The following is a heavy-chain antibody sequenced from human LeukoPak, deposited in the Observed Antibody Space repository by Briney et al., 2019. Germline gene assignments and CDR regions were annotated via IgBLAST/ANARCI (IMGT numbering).Heavy chain of an antibody. J-gene: IGHJ3*02. CDR1: AGSFSGHY. D-gene: IGHD2-2*01. CDR2: INQSGTT. V-gene: IGHV4-34*01. CDR3: ARGRVIVVAPAANRESDTFDI. Sequence: SETLSLTCAVYAGSFSGHYWSWIRQTPGKGLEWIGEINQSGTTNYSPSFKSRVTISVDTSKNQFSLEVTSVTAADAGVYFCARGRVIVVAPAANRESDTFDIWGQGTMVTVSS.